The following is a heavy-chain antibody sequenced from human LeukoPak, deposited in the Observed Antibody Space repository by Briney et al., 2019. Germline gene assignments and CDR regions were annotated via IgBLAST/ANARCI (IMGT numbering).Heavy chain of an antibody. CDR1: GFTFSSYV. D-gene: IGHD6-13*01. CDR3: AKGGRITAVLPFDY. CDR2: ISGSGGST. V-gene: IGHV3-23*01. J-gene: IGHJ4*02. Sequence: PGGSLRLSCAASGFTFSSYVMSWVRQAPGKGLEWGSAISGSGGSTYYADSVKGRFTISRDNSKNTLYLQVSSLRAEDTAVYRCAKGGRITAVLPFDYWGQGTLVTVSS.